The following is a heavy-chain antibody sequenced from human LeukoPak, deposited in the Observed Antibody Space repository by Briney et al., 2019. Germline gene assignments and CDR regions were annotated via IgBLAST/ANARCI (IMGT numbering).Heavy chain of an antibody. CDR1: GFNFSSHG. Sequence: GGSLRLSCVASGFNFSSHGMHWVRQAPGKGLEWVAVIWNDGSNKYYADSVKGRFTISRDNSKNTLYVQMNSLRAEDTAVYYCAKTRLAVVDDAFDIWGRGAMVTVSS. D-gene: IGHD6-19*01. CDR3: AKTRLAVVDDAFDI. CDR2: IWNDGSNK. V-gene: IGHV3-33*06. J-gene: IGHJ3*02.